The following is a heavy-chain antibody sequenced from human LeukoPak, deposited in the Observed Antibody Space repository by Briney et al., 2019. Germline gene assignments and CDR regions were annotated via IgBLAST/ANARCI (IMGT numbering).Heavy chain of an antibody. V-gene: IGHV3-30*18. CDR3: AKVASAGDGYYYYGMDV. Sequence: GRSLRLSCAASGFTFGSYGMHWVRQAPGKGLEWVAVISYDGSNKYYADSVKGRFTISRDNSKNTLYLQMNSLRAEDTAVYYCAKVASAGDGYYYYGMDVWGKGTMVTVSS. CDR1: GFTFGSYG. D-gene: IGHD2-15*01. J-gene: IGHJ6*04. CDR2: ISYDGSNK.